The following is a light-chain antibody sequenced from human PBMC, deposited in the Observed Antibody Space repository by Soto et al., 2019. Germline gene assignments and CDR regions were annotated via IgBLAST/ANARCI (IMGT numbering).Light chain of an antibody. V-gene: IGKV3-15*01. CDR1: QSVGRN. CDR3: QQYDNWPRT. J-gene: IGKJ1*01. CDR2: GAS. Sequence: EIVMTQSPATLSVSSGERATLSCRASQSVGRNLAWYQQKPGQGPRLLIYGASTRATGIPDRFSGSGSGTEFTLTISSLQSEDFAVYYCQQYDNWPRTFGQGTKVDIK.